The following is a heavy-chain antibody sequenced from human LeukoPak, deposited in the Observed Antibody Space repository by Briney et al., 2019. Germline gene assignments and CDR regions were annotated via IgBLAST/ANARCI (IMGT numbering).Heavy chain of an antibody. J-gene: IGHJ6*03. CDR3: ARSPGYYYYYMDV. CDR2: ISAYNGNT. V-gene: IGHV1-18*01. Sequence: ASVKVSCKASGYTFTSYGISWVRQAPGQGLEWMGWISAYNGNTNYAQKLQGRVTMTTDTSTSTAYTELRSLRSDDTAVYYCARSPGYYYYYMDVWGKGTTVTVSS. CDR1: GYTFTSYG.